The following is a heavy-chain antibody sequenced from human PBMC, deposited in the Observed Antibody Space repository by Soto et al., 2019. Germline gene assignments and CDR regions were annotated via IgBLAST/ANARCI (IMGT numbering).Heavy chain of an antibody. CDR1: GRTFRSYA. CDR2: IIPIFGTA. J-gene: IGHJ6*02. D-gene: IGHD1-26*01. Sequence: SVKVSCKASGRTFRSYALRWVRQAPGQGREWMGGIIPIFGTAHYAQKFQGRVTITADESTSTASMELSSLRSEDTAVYYCAREAFRLHEWELLPVLHYYYYCMDPWGQGTTVTVSS. CDR3: AREAFRLHEWELLPVLHYYYYCMDP. V-gene: IGHV1-69*13.